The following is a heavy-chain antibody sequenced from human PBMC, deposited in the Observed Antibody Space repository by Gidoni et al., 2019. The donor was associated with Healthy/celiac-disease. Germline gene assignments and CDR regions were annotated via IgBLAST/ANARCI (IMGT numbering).Heavy chain of an antibody. J-gene: IGHJ6*02. V-gene: IGHV1-2*02. D-gene: IGHD4-4*01. Sequence: QVQLVQSGAEVKKPGASVKVSCKASGYTFPGYYMHWVRQAPGQGLEWMGWINPNSGGTNYAQKFQGRVTMTRDTSISTAYMELSRLRSDDTAVYYCARDTVTTVDYYYGMDVWGQGTTVTVSS. CDR2: INPNSGGT. CDR1: GYTFPGYY. CDR3: ARDTVTTVDYYYGMDV.